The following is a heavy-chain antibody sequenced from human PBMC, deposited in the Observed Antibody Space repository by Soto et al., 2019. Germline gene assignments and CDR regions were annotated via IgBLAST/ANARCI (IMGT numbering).Heavy chain of an antibody. CDR3: ARDIGTRIYYYDSNGPRDDAFDI. J-gene: IGHJ3*02. CDR2: INPSGGST. CDR1: GYTFTSYY. V-gene: IGHV1-46*01. Sequence: ASVKVSCKASGYTFTSYYMHWVRQAPGQGLEWMGIINPSGGSTSYAQKFQGGVTMTRDTSTSTVYMELSSLRSEDTAVYYCARDIGTRIYYYDSNGPRDDAFDIWGQGTMVTVSS. D-gene: IGHD3-22*01.